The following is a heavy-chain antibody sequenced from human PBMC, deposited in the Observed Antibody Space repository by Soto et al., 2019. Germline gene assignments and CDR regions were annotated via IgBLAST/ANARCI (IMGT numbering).Heavy chain of an antibody. CDR1: GFPFSNYA. D-gene: IGHD5-12*01. J-gene: IGHJ5*02. CDR3: AKSTTSTIADH. CDR2: ITGSADST. Sequence: GGSLRLSCAASGFPFSNYAMSWVRQAPGKGLEWVSAITGSADSTYYADSVRGRFTISRDNSRNALYLQMDSPRAEDTAIYYCAKSTTSTIADHWGQGTLVTVSS. V-gene: IGHV3-23*01.